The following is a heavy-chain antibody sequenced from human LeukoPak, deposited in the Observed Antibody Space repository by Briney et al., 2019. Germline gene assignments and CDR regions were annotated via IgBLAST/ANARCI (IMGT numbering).Heavy chain of an antibody. CDR1: GGSISSSPYY. J-gene: IGHJ4*02. D-gene: IGHD7-27*01. V-gene: IGHV4-61*01. CDR2: IYYTGT. Sequence: SETLSLTCTVSGGSISSSPYYWSWIRQSPGKGLEWIGYIYYTGTSYNPSLKSRVTISADTSKNQFSLKLISVTAADTAVYYCASRKLGNDYWGQGTLVTVSS. CDR3: ASRKLGNDY.